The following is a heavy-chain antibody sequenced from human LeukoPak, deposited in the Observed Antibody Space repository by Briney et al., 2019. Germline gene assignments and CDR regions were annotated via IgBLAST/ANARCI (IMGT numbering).Heavy chain of an antibody. D-gene: IGHD6-19*01. CDR2: IYHSGST. CDR1: GGSISSSNW. Sequence: SGTLSLTCAVSGGSISSSNWWSWVRQPPGKGLEWIGEIYHSGSTNYNPSLRSRVIISVDKSKNQFFLKLSSVTAADTAVYYCARANKGGAGTGYYGLDVWGKGTTVTVSS. J-gene: IGHJ6*04. V-gene: IGHV4-4*02. CDR3: ARANKGGAGTGYYGLDV.